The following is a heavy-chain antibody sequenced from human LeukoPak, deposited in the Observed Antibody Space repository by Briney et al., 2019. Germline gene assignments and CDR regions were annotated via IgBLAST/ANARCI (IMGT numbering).Heavy chain of an antibody. J-gene: IGHJ4*02. CDR2: INSDGSST. V-gene: IGHV3-74*01. CDR3: ARAWGCYYDSSGYYGFPFDY. Sequence: GGSLRLSCAASGFTFSSYWMHWVRQAPGKGLVWVSRINSDGSSTSYADSVKGRFTISRDNAKNTLYLQMNSLRAEDTAVYYCARAWGCYYDSSGYYGFPFDYWGQGTLVTVSS. CDR1: GFTFSSYW. D-gene: IGHD3-22*01.